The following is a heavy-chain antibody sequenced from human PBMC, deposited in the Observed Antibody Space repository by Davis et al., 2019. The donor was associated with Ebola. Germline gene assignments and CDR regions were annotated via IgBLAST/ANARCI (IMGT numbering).Heavy chain of an antibody. CDR1: GFTFSNYA. J-gene: IGHJ4*02. CDR3: ARDRSWTMIVVFTFDY. CDR2: VSGSGGRT. D-gene: IGHD3-22*01. Sequence: PGGSLRLSCAASGFTFSNYAMSWVRQAPGKGLEWVSTVSGSGGRTFYADSVKGRFTISRDNSKNTLYLQMNSLRAEDTAIYYCARDRSWTMIVVFTFDYWGQGTLVTVSS. V-gene: IGHV3-23*01.